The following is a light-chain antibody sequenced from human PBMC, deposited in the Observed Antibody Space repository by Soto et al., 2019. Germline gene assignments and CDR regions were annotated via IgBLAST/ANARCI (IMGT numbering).Light chain of an antibody. J-gene: IGKJ1*01. CDR2: ATS. Sequence: EIVLTQSPGSLSLSPGERATLSCRASSSVTRIYLAWYQQKPGQAPRVLIYATSSRATGIPDRFSGSGSEIDFTLTTSRIEPEDFALYFCQQCATSPCTFGQGTKVEIK. V-gene: IGKV3-20*01. CDR3: QQCATSPCT. CDR1: SSVTRIY.